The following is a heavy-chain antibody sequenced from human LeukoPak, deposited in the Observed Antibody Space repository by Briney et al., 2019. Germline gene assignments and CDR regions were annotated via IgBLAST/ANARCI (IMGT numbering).Heavy chain of an antibody. Sequence: SETLSLTCTVSGGSISSTSYYWGWIRQPPGKGLEWIGTINYSGSTYYNPSLKSRVTISVDTSKNQISLKLNSVTAADTAMYYCARHGDLLSPFQTWGQGTLVTVSS. CDR3: ARHGDLLSPFQT. CDR2: INYSGST. J-gene: IGHJ5*02. CDR1: GGSISSTSYY. V-gene: IGHV4-39*01. D-gene: IGHD2-21*02.